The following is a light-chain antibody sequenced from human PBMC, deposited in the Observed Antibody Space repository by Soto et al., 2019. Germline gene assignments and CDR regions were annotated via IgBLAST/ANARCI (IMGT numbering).Light chain of an antibody. CDR2: DVS. V-gene: IGLV2-14*03. Sequence: QSVLTQPASVSGSPGQSITISCTGTSSDVGGYNYVSWYQQHPGKAPKLMIYDVSLRPSGVSYRFSGSKSGNTASLTISGLQAEDEADYYCSSYTTGRNVVFGGGTKLTVL. CDR3: SSYTTGRNVV. CDR1: SSDVGGYNY. J-gene: IGLJ2*01.